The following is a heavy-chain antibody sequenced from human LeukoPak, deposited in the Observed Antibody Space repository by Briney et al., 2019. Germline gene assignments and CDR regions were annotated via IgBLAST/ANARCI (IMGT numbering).Heavy chain of an antibody. D-gene: IGHD2-2*01. CDR2: IVLGSGNT. CDR3: AVDQGRPAGDAFDD. Sequence: ASVKVSFKVSGFTFTCSAAQWVRQARGQRLEWIGWIVLGSGNTNYAQKFQERLTITRDMSTTTAYMELSSLTSEDTAVYFCAVDQGRPAGDAFDDWGQGTLVTVSS. J-gene: IGHJ4*02. V-gene: IGHV1-58*01. CDR1: GFTFTCSA.